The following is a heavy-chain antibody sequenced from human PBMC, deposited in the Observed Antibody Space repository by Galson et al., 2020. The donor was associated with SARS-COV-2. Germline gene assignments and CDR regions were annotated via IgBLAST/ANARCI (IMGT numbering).Heavy chain of an antibody. V-gene: IGHV3-13*01. CDR2: IGTAGDT. CDR3: ARAHIAVAGQRGVYYYYYYMDV. CDR1: GFTFSSYD. Sequence: GGSLRLSCAASGFTFSSYDMHWVRQATGKGLEWVSAIGTAGDTYYPGSVKGRFTISRENAKNSLYLQMNSLRAGDTAVYYCARAHIAVAGQRGVYYYYYYMDVWGNGTTVTVSS. J-gene: IGHJ6*03. D-gene: IGHD6-19*01.